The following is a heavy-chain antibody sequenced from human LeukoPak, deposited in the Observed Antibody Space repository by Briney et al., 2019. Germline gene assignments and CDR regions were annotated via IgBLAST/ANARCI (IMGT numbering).Heavy chain of an antibody. D-gene: IGHD2-2*01. V-gene: IGHV4-61*02. Sequence: SETLSLTCTVSGGSISSGTYYWRWLRPPAGKGLAWIGRIHMSGSTNYNPSLKSPVTISVDTSKNQFSLKLSSVTAADTAVYYCARDGYCSSTSCYDAFDIWGQGTMVTVSS. CDR2: IHMSGST. J-gene: IGHJ3*02. CDR1: GGSISSGTYY. CDR3: ARDGYCSSTSCYDAFDI.